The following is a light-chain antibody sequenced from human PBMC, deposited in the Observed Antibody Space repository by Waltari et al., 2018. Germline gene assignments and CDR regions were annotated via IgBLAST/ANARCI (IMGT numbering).Light chain of an antibody. CDR3: QQCYSFPYT. J-gene: IGKJ2*01. CDR1: QSVLPRSNNKNY. Sequence: DIVITQSPDSPAVSLGERATIHCKSRQSVLPRSNNKNYLAWYQQKPGQPPKLLISWASTRESGVPDRFSGSGSGTDFTLTISSLQAEDVAVYYCQQCYSFPYTFGQGTKLEIK. V-gene: IGKV4-1*01. CDR2: WAS.